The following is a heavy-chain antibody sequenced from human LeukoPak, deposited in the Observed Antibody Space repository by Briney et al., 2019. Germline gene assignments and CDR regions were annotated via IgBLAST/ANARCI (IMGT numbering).Heavy chain of an antibody. Sequence: PGRCLRLSCAVSGFIFSDYWMRWVRQAPGKGREWVVKIKQERSEKYYVHSVKDRFTIPRDNAKNSLYLQMNSLSAEDTAVYYCARDRLDLWRQGPLVPVSS. CDR2: IKQERSEK. CDR3: ARDRLDL. V-gene: IGHV3-7*01. J-gene: IGHJ5*02. D-gene: IGHD6-25*01. CDR1: GFIFSDYW.